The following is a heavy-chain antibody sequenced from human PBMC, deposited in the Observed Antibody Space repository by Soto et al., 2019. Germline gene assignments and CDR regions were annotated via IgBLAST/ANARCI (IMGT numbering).Heavy chain of an antibody. CDR1: GGSISSGGYY. Sequence: SETLSLTCTVSGGSISSGGYYWSWIRQHPGKGLEFICYIFYSGSTYYNPSLKSRVTISVDTSKNQFSLKLSSVTAADTAVYYCARCSPDCSGGSCYGKKYFDYWGQGTLVTVSS. CDR2: IFYSGST. V-gene: IGHV4-31*03. J-gene: IGHJ4*02. D-gene: IGHD2-15*01. CDR3: ARCSPDCSGGSCYGKKYFDY.